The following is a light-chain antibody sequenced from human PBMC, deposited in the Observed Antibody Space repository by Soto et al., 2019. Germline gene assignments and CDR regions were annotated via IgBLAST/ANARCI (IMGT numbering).Light chain of an antibody. CDR1: ETINNW. CDR2: DAY. J-gene: IGKJ1*01. V-gene: IGKV1-5*01. CDR3: QQYSSYSWT. Sequence: IPMTQSPSTLSASVGDRVTITCRASETINNWLAWYQQKPGIAPKLLIYDAYILESGVPSRFSGSGSGTEFTLTISSLQPDDLATYYCQQYSSYSWTFGQGTKVEIK.